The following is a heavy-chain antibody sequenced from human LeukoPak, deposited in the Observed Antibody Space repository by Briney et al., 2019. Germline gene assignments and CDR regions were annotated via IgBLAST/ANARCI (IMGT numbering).Heavy chain of an antibody. CDR1: GFTFSSYG. D-gene: IGHD3-3*01. J-gene: IGHJ6*02. CDR3: ARVIRFLEWLSQYYYYYGMDV. Sequence: GGSLRLSCAASGFTFSSYGMHWVRQAPGKGLEWVAVISYDGSNKYYADSVKSRFTISRDNAKNSLYLQMNSLRAEDTAVYYCARVIRFLEWLSQYYYYYGMDVWGQGTTVTVSS. CDR2: ISYDGSNK. V-gene: IGHV3-30*03.